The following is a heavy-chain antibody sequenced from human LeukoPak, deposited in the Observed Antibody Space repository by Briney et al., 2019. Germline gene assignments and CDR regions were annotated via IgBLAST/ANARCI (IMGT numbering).Heavy chain of an antibody. CDR1: GVTVSSNY. CDR3: TRWNGGDWYFDL. Sequence: GGSLRLSCAASGVTVSSNYMSWVRQAPGRGLEWVSLIYSGGNTYYSDSVKGRFTISRDHSRDILYLQMTTLRVDDTAVYYCTRWNGGDWYFDLWGRGALVTVSS. D-gene: IGHD1-1*01. CDR2: IYSGGNT. V-gene: IGHV3-53*01. J-gene: IGHJ2*01.